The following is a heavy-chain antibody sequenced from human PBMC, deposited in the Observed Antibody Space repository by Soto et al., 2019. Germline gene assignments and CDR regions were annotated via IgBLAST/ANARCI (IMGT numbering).Heavy chain of an antibody. CDR2: IYWDDDQ. V-gene: IGHV2-5*02. CDR1: GFSLSADGVG. CDR3: AHAYGGTSWPNDVFDV. J-gene: IGHJ3*01. Sequence: QITLKESGPTLVKPTQTLTLTCTFSGFSLSADGVGVGWIRQPPGKALEWLALIYWDDDQRYSPSLTTRLTITKDTSKNQLVLTMTNMDPVDTATYYCAHAYGGTSWPNDVFDVWGQGTVVTVSS. D-gene: IGHD2-2*01.